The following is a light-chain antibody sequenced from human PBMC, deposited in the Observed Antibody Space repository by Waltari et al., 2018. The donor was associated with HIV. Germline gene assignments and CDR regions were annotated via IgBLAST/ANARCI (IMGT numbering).Light chain of an antibody. J-gene: IGLJ3*02. CDR2: DVT. CDR1: SRDVDYYNY. Sequence: QSALTPPASVSGSPGQSITISCTGISRDVDYYNYDCWYQQHPGKAPKLMIYDVTHRPSGVSNRFSGSKSGNTASLTISGLQAEDEADYYCSSYTSSSWVFGGGTKLTVL. V-gene: IGLV2-14*03. CDR3: SSYTSSSWV.